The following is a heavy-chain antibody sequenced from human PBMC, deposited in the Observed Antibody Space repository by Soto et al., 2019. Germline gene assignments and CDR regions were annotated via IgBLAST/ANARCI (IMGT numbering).Heavy chain of an antibody. CDR2: IYSGGST. Sequence: GGSLRLSCAASGFTVSSNYMSWVRQAPGKGLEWVSVIYSGGSTYYADSVKGRSTISRDNSKNTLYLQMNSLRAEDTAVYYCARLLTYYYDSSGYYPLNAFDIWGQGTMVTVSS. J-gene: IGHJ3*02. CDR1: GFTVSSNY. CDR3: ARLLTYYYDSSGYYPLNAFDI. V-gene: IGHV3-53*01. D-gene: IGHD3-22*01.